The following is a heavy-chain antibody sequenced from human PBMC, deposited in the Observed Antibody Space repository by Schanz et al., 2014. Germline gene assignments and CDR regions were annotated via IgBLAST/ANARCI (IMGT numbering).Heavy chain of an antibody. J-gene: IGHJ5*02. CDR1: GYTFSNDD. D-gene: IGHD6-25*01. Sequence: QVQLVQSGAELRKPGTSVKVSCKTSGYTFSNDDINWVRQAPGQGLEWMGWINGYNGHTLYAQKFQGRVTMARDVTISTAYMELSSLASEDTAVYYCARGQRRTIGRPFGPWGQGTLVTVSS. CDR2: INGYNGHT. V-gene: IGHV1-8*01. CDR3: ARGQRRTIGRPFGP.